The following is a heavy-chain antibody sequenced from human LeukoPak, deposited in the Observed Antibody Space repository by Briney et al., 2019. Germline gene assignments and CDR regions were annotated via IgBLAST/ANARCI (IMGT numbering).Heavy chain of an antibody. CDR3: VRLDYSNFFDY. V-gene: IGHV3-23*01. Sequence: GGSLRLSCAASGFTFSSYGMHWVRQAPGKGLEWVSGISGSGGSTYYADSVKGRFTISRDNSKSTLYLQMNSLRAEDTAVYYCVRLDYSNFFDYWGQGNLVSVSS. J-gene: IGHJ4*02. CDR2: ISGSGGST. D-gene: IGHD4-11*01. CDR1: GFTFSSYG.